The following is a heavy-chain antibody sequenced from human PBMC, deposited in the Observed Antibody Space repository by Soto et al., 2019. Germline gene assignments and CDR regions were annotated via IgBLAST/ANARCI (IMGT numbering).Heavy chain of an antibody. J-gene: IGHJ6*01. CDR2: IHHSGST. CDR3: ARDPRGRDGLDV. V-gene: IGHV4-4*02. CDR1: GGSISSGCW. Sequence: QVQLQESGPGLVKPSGTLSLTCAVSGGSISSGCWWSWVRQPPGKGLEWIGEIHHSGSTNYKSSLTGRXXIXVXXSKNQFSLSLSPVDAADTAVYYGARDPRGRDGLDVWGQGTTVTVSP.